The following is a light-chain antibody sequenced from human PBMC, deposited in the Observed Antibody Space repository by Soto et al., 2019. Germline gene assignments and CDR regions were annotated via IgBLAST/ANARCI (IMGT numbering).Light chain of an antibody. CDR2: GAS. Sequence: EIVLTQSPGTLSLSPGERATLSCRASQSVSSSYLAWYQQKPGQAPRLLIYGASSRATGIPDRFSGSGSGTDFTLTISGLEPEDFAVYYCQQYGSSYPWTFGQGTKVDIK. J-gene: IGKJ1*01. V-gene: IGKV3-20*01. CDR3: QQYGSSYPWT. CDR1: QSVSSSY.